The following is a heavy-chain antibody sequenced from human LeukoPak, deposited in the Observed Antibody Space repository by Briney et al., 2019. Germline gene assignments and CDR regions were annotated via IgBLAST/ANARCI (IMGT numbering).Heavy chain of an antibody. Sequence: GESLKISCKASGYSFTSYWIGWVRQMPGKGLECMGLIYPGDSDTRYSPSFQGQVTISADKSISTAYLQWSSLKASDTAMYYCASPGNYDSSGYYHGPLGYWGQGTLVTVSS. D-gene: IGHD3-22*01. V-gene: IGHV5-51*01. CDR2: IYPGDSDT. CDR1: GYSFTSYW. CDR3: ASPGNYDSSGYYHGPLGY. J-gene: IGHJ4*02.